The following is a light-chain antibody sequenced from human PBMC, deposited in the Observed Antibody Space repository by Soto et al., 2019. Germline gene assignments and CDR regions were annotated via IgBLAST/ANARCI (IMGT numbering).Light chain of an antibody. V-gene: IGKV3-20*01. CDR3: QQYASSPGT. CDR1: QSVISSY. J-gene: IGKJ1*01. CDR2: GAS. Sequence: EILLTQSPGTLSLSPGEGATLSCRASQSVISSYLAWYQQKPGQAPRLLIYGASSRATGIPDRFSGSGSGTASSLTISRLEPEEFAVYYCQQYASSPGTVGQGNKVEIK.